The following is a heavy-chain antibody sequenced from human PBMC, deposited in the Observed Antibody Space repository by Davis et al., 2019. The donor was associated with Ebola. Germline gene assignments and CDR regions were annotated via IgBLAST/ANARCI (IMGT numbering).Heavy chain of an antibody. CDR2: IIPIFGTA. CDR1: GGTFSSYA. V-gene: IGHV1-69*06. Sequence: SVKVSCKASGGTFSSYAISWVRQAPGQGLEWMGGIIPIFGTANYAQKFQGRVTITADKSTSTAYMELSSLRSEDTAVYYCARDWDVYDSRKGRYGMDVWGQGTTVTVSS. D-gene: IGHD3-3*01. J-gene: IGHJ6*02. CDR3: ARDWDVYDSRKGRYGMDV.